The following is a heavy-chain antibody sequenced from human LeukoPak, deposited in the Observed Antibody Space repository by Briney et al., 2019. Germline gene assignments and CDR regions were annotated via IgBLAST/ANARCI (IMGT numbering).Heavy chain of an antibody. CDR1: GGSISSYY. Sequence: SETLSLTCTVSGGSISSYYGSWIRQPPGKGLEWIGYIYYSGSTNYNPSLKSRVTMSVDTSKNQFSLKLSSVTAADTAVYYCARLAGIAAALFDYWGQGTLVTVSS. CDR2: IYYSGST. CDR3: ARLAGIAAALFDY. V-gene: IGHV4-59*08. J-gene: IGHJ4*02. D-gene: IGHD6-13*01.